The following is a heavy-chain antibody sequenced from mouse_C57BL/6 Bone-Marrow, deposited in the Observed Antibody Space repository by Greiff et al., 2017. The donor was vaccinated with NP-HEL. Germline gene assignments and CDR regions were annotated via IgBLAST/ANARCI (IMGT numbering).Heavy chain of an antibody. D-gene: IGHD4-1*01. V-gene: IGHV1-81*01. J-gene: IGHJ3*01. Sequence: QVQLQQSGAELARPGASVKLSCKASGYTFTSYGISWVKQRTGQGLEWIGEIYPRSGNTYYNEKFKGKATLTADKSSSTEYMELRSLTSEDSAVYFCARRDYWDSWFAYWGQGTLVTVSA. CDR3: ARRDYWDSWFAY. CDR2: IYPRSGNT. CDR1: GYTFTSYG.